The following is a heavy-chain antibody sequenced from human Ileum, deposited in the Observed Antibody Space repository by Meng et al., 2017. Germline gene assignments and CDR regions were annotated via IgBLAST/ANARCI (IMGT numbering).Heavy chain of an antibody. CDR1: GFTVSVNY. CDR2: IYVDGRT. V-gene: IGHV3-66*01. CDR3: AKNPGYSSGSYYFDY. D-gene: IGHD5-18*01. Sequence: VQLVESGGGLVQPGGSLRLSCAASGFTVSVNYMSWVRQAPGKGLEWVSCIYVDGRTYYADSVKGRFTIFRDSSKNTLYLQMNSLRAEDTAVYFCAKNPGYSSGSYYFDYWGQGTLVTVSS. J-gene: IGHJ4*02.